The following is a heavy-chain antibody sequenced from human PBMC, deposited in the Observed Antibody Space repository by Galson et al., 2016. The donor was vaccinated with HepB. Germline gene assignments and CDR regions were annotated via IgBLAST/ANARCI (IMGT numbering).Heavy chain of an antibody. CDR1: GFTFGSYE. Sequence: SLRLSCATSGFTFGSYEMHLVRQPPGKGLEWVAIISFDGSGEKYADSVKGRFTISRDNFQNTLFLQMSSLRVEDTAVYYCARDPPGSDYGLDVWGKGTTVTVSS. J-gene: IGHJ6*04. CDR3: ARDPPGSDYGLDV. V-gene: IGHV3-33*01. CDR2: ISFDGSGE.